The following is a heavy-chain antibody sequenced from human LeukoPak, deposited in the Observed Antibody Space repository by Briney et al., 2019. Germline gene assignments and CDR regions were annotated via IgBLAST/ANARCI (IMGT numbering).Heavy chain of an antibody. V-gene: IGHV3-72*01. D-gene: IGHD2-15*01. CDR2: SRNKAQSFTT. J-gene: IGHJ5*02. CDR3: ARGDCTGGSCYSGFS. CDR1: GFSFSDHY. Sequence: GGSLRLSCAVSGFSFSDHYMDWVRQAPGKGLEWVGRSRNKAQSFTTEYDASVKGRFTISRDDLKNSLYLQMNSLKTEDTAVYYCARGDCTGGSCYSGFSWGQGTLVTVSS.